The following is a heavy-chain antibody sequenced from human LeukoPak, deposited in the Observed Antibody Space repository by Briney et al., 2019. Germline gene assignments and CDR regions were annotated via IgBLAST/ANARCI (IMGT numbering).Heavy chain of an antibody. CDR2: IHHNGDT. J-gene: IGHJ5*02. CDR1: GVSFTNYY. CDR3: TRWVGRGDWLDP. V-gene: IGHV4-59*01. D-gene: IGHD2-15*01. Sequence: PSETLSLACNVSGVSFTNYYWSWIRQFPGRGLEYIGYIHHNGDTNYNPSLKSRITISIDTPRTQFSLSLRSVTAADTAMYYCTRWVGRGDWLDPWGQGTLVTVSS.